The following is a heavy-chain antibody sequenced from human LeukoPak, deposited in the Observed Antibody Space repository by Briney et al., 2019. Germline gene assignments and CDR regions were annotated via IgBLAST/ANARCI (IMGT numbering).Heavy chain of an antibody. Sequence: GGSLRLSCAASGFTFSSYGMHWVRQAPGKGLEWVAVISYDGSNKYYADSVKGRFTISRDNSKNTLYLQMNSLRAEDTAVYYCAKAPSRIAAAGTPTYYYYYMDVWGKGTTVTVSS. D-gene: IGHD6-13*01. CDR3: AKAPSRIAAAGTPTYYYYYMDV. J-gene: IGHJ6*03. CDR2: ISYDGSNK. V-gene: IGHV3-30*18. CDR1: GFTFSSYG.